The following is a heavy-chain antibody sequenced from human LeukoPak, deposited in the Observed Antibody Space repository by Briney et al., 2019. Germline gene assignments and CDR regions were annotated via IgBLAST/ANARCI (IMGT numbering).Heavy chain of an antibody. V-gene: IGHV3-7*01. CDR2: IKKDGSEK. D-gene: IGHD5-24*01. J-gene: IGHJ6*03. Sequence: GGSLRLSCAASGFTFSSYGKGWVRQAPGKGLEWVANIKKDGSEKYYVDSVKGRFTISRDNAKNKLYLQMNRLRADDTAVYYCARVARRWVQLRDYYYYYMDVWGKGTSVTVSS. CDR3: ARVARRWVQLRDYYYYYMDV. CDR1: GFTFSSYG.